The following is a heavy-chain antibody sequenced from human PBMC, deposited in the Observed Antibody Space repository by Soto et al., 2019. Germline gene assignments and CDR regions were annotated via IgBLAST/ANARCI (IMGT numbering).Heavy chain of an antibody. Sequence: QMQLVEYGGGVVQPGRSLRPSCVASGFTFSSYVMHWVRQAPGKGLEWVALISDDESKKYYADSVKGRFTISRDNSKNTLFLQMNSLISEDTAVYYCARTAGGRVRGALDIWGQGTMVTVSS. V-gene: IGHV3-30-3*01. CDR3: ARTAGGRVRGALDI. CDR2: ISDDESKK. J-gene: IGHJ3*02. D-gene: IGHD6-13*01. CDR1: GFTFSSYV.